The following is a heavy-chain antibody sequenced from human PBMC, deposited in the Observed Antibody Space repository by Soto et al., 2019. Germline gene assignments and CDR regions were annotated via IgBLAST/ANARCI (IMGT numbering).Heavy chain of an antibody. CDR1: VYTLTSYG. D-gene: IGHD6-19*01. V-gene: IGHV1-18*01. CDR3: ARASSGWSDWWFDP. J-gene: IGHJ5*02. Sequence: SVKVSCKASVYTLTSYGISWVRQALGQGLEWMGWISAYNGNTNYAQKLQGRVTMTTDTSTSTVYMELSSLRSEDTAVYYCARASSGWSDWWFDPWGQGTLVTVSS. CDR2: ISAYNGNT.